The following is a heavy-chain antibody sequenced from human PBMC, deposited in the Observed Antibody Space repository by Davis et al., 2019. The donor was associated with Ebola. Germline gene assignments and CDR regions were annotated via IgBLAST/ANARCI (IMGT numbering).Heavy chain of an antibody. CDR3: AIIAIVSGMDV. J-gene: IGHJ6*02. Sequence: GESLKISCKGSGYSFTSYWISWVRQMPGKGLEWMGIIYPGDSDTRYSPSFQGQVTISADKSISTAHLQWSSLKASDTAMCYCAIIAIVSGMDVWGQGTTVTVSS. D-gene: IGHD2/OR15-2a*01. CDR1: GYSFTSYW. CDR2: IYPGDSDT. V-gene: IGHV5-51*01.